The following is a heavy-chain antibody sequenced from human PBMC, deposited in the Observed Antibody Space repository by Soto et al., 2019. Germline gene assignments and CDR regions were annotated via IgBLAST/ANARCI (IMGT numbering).Heavy chain of an antibody. CDR3: AKGRHINGEFSEGNYFDY. D-gene: IGHD2-21*01. Sequence: EVQLLESGGGLVQPGGSLRLSCAASGFTFSSYDMSWVRQATGKGLEWVSTISGSDGGTYYADSVKGRFTISRDNSKNTQYLRMNSLRAEDTALYYCAKGRHINGEFSEGNYFDYWGQGTLVTVSS. CDR1: GFTFSSYD. J-gene: IGHJ4*02. CDR2: ISGSDGGT. V-gene: IGHV3-23*01.